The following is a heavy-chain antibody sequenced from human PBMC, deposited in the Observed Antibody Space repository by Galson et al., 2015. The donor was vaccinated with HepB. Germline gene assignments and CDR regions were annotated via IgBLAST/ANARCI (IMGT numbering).Heavy chain of an antibody. Sequence: SVKVSCTASGYTFTNYAIHWVRQAPGQGLEWMGWINSANGNTKYSERFQGRVTVTRDTSASIAYMELNSLSSEDTAVYYCAKPLPVDYYYGLDVWGQGTTVTVSS. J-gene: IGHJ6*02. CDR2: INSANGNT. CDR3: AKPLPVDYYYGLDV. V-gene: IGHV1-3*01. CDR1: GYTFTNYA. D-gene: IGHD2-15*01.